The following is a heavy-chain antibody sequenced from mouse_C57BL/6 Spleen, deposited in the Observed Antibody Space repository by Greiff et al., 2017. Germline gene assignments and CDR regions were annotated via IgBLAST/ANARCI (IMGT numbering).Heavy chain of an antibody. J-gene: IGHJ3*01. CDR2: ISDGGSYT. Sequence: EVQLVESGGGLVKPGGSLKLSCAASGFTFSSYAMSWVRQTPEKRLEWVATISDGGSYTYYPDNVKGRFTISRDNAKTNLYLQMSHLKSEDTAMYYCAREGDLTGPVAYWGQGTLVTVSA. CDR1: GFTFSSYA. V-gene: IGHV5-4*01. D-gene: IGHD2-13*01. CDR3: AREGDLTGPVAY.